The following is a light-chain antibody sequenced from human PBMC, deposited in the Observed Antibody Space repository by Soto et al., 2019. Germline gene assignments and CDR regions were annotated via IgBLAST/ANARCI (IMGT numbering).Light chain of an antibody. V-gene: IGLV2-14*01. CDR2: EVS. CDR3: SSYTTNKTLV. CDR1: SSDVGAHNF. Sequence: QSVLTQPASVSGSPGQSITISCTGTSSDVGAHNFVSWYQQHPGKAPKLMFYEVSNRPPGLSDRFSASKSGTTASLTISGLQAEDEADYFCSSYTTNKTLVFGGGTKLTVL. J-gene: IGLJ2*01.